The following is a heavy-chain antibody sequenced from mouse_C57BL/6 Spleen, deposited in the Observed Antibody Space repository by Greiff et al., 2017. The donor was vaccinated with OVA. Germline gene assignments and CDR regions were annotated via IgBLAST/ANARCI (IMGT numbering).Heavy chain of an antibody. J-gene: IGHJ3*01. CDR1: GYTFTSYW. V-gene: IGHV1-64*01. CDR3: AGKGFYDYDQAWFAD. D-gene: IGHD2-4*01. CDR2: IHPNSGST. Sequence: VQLQQPGAELVKPGASVKLSCTASGYTFTSYWMHWVKQRPGQGLEWIGMIHPNSGSTNYNEKFKSKATLTVDKSSSTAYMQLSSLTSEDSAVYYWAGKGFYDYDQAWFADWGQGTLVTVSA.